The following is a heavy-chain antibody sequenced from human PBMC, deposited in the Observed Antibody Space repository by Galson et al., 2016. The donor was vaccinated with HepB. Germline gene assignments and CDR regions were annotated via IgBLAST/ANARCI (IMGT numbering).Heavy chain of an antibody. Sequence: QSGAEVKKPGESLRISCKGSGYSSSTYWISWVRQMPGKGLEWMGRIDLSDSYTDYSPSFQGHVTISTDKSISTAYLQWSSLKASDTAIYYCVSCPTVAGQGGRLVWGKGTTVTVSS. CDR3: VSCPTVAGQGGRLV. CDR2: IDLSDSYT. J-gene: IGHJ6*04. V-gene: IGHV5-10-1*01. D-gene: IGHD6-19*01. CDR1: GYSSSTYW.